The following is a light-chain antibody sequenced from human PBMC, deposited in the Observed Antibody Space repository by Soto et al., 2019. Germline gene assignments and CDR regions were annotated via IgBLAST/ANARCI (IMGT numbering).Light chain of an antibody. V-gene: IGLV1-40*01. CDR2: GNS. Sequence: QSVLTQPPSVSGAPGQRVTISCTGSSSNIGAGYDVHWYQQLPGTAPKLLIYGNSNRPSGVPDRFSGSKSGTSASLAITGLQAEEEAAYYCQSYDSSLRVSVFGGGTQLTVL. CDR1: SSNIGAGYD. J-gene: IGLJ2*01. CDR3: QSYDSSLRVSV.